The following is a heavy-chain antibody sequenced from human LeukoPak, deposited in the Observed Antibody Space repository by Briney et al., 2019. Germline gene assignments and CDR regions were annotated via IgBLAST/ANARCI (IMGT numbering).Heavy chain of an antibody. CDR3: ARLTTTVTTPFDY. J-gene: IGHJ4*02. CDR2: IWYDGSNK. Sequence: PGRSLRLSCAASGFTFRTYGMHWVRQAPGKGLEWAAVIWYDGSNKYYADSVKGRFTISRDNSKNTLYLQMNSLRAEDTAVYYCARLTTTVTTPFDYWGQGTLVTVSS. V-gene: IGHV3-33*01. D-gene: IGHD4-17*01. CDR1: GFTFRTYG.